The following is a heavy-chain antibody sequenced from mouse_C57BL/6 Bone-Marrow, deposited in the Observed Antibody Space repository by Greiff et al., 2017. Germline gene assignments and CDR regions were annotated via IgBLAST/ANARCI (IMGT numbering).Heavy chain of an antibody. CDR1: GYTFTSYW. CDR3: ARGDYYYGSSPYAMDY. J-gene: IGHJ4*01. D-gene: IGHD1-1*01. CDR2: IDPSDSYT. Sequence: QVHVKQPGAELVMPGASVKLSCKASGYTFTSYWMHWVKQRPGQGLEWIGEIDPSDSYTNYNQKFKGKSTLTVDNSSSTAYMQLSSLTSEDSAVYYCARGDYYYGSSPYAMDYWGQGTSVTVSS. V-gene: IGHV1-69*01.